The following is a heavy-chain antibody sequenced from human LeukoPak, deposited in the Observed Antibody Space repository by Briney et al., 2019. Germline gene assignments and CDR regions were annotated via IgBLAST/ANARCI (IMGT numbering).Heavy chain of an antibody. V-gene: IGHV4-39*07. J-gene: IGHJ4*02. D-gene: IGHD4-17*01. CDR1: GGSITSSSYY. Sequence: SETLSLTCTVSGGSITSSSYYWGWIRQPPGKGLQWIGNIYYSGTTYYNPSLKSRVTISVDTSKNQFSLKLSSVTAADTAVYYCARGTVTTPDYWGQGTLVTVSS. CDR2: IYYSGTT. CDR3: ARGTVTTPDY.